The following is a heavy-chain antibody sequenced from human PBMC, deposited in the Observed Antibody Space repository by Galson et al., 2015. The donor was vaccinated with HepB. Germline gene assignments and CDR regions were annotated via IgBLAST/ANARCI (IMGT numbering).Heavy chain of an antibody. CDR1: GFTVSSNY. Sequence: SLRLSCAASGFTVSSNYMSWVRQAPGKGLEWVSVIYSGGSTYYADSVKGRFTISRDNSKNTLYLQMNSLRAEDTAVYYCAREGSLGHYYYMDVWGKGTTVTVSS. CDR3: AREGSLGHYYYMDV. J-gene: IGHJ6*03. D-gene: IGHD7-27*01. V-gene: IGHV3-66*01. CDR2: IYSGGST.